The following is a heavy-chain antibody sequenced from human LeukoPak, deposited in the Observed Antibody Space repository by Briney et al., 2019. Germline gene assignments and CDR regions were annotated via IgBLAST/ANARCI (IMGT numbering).Heavy chain of an antibody. CDR3: ASTHDYYEGSGPPFDY. CDR2: FDPEDDKT. V-gene: IGHV1-24*01. Sequence: ASVKVSCKVSGYTLSELSMHWVRQAPGKGLEWMGGFDPEDDKTFYAQKFRGRVTLTEDTSSDTAYMELSGLRSEDTAVYYCASTHDYYEGSGPPFDYWGQGTLVTVSS. CDR1: GYTLSELS. D-gene: IGHD3-22*01. J-gene: IGHJ4*02.